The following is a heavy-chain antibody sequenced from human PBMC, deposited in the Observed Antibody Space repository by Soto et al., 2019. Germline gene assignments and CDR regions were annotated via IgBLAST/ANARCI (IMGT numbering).Heavy chain of an antibody. J-gene: IGHJ6*02. Sequence: QVQLVESGGGVVQPGRSLRLSCAASGFTFSSYGMHWVRQAPGKGLEWVAVISYDGSNKYYADSVKGRFTVSRDNSMDTLYLQLNSLRLEDTGVYYCAKRRYSSGWFAPGGIMDVWGQGTTVTVSS. CDR1: GFTFSSYG. CDR2: ISYDGSNK. D-gene: IGHD6-19*01. CDR3: AKRRYSSGWFAPGGIMDV. V-gene: IGHV3-30*18.